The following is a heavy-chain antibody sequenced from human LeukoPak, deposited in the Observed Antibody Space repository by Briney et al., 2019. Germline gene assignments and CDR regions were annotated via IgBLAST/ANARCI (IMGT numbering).Heavy chain of an antibody. CDR2: INHSGST. CDR3: ARGLRWYYYGSGRSYYFDY. J-gene: IGHJ4*02. V-gene: IGHV4-38-2*02. D-gene: IGHD3-10*01. CDR1: GHSIDSGYH. Sequence: PSETLSLTCTVSGHSIDSGYHWGWIRQPPGKGLEWIGEINHSGSTNYNPSLKSRVTISVDTSKNQFSLKPSSVTAADTAVYYCARGLRWYYYGSGRSYYFDYWGQGTLVTVSS.